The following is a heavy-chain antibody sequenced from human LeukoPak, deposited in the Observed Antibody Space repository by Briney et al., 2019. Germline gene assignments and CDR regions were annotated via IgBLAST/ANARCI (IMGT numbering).Heavy chain of an antibody. CDR3: ARDYSGWSLDP. Sequence: GGSLRLSCAASGFTFRSSEMNWVRQAPGKGLEWVSYISDGGKTKYYADSVKGRFTISRDNAKNSLYLKMNRLRAEDTAVYYCARDYSGWSLDPWGQGTLVTVSS. D-gene: IGHD5-12*01. CDR2: ISDGGKTK. V-gene: IGHV3-48*03. J-gene: IGHJ5*02. CDR1: GFTFRSSE.